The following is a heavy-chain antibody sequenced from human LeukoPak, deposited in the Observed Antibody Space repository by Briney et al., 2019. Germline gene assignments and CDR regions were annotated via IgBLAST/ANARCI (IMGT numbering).Heavy chain of an antibody. D-gene: IGHD5-18*01. Sequence: ASVKVSCKASGGTFSSYAISWVRQAPGQGLEWMGWINPNSGGTNYAQKFQGWVTMTRDTSISTAYMELSRLRSDDTAVYYCARDPGYSYGTGYYYGMDVWGQGTTVTVSS. J-gene: IGHJ6*02. CDR3: ARDPGYSYGTGYYYGMDV. CDR2: INPNSGGT. V-gene: IGHV1-2*04. CDR1: GGTFSSYA.